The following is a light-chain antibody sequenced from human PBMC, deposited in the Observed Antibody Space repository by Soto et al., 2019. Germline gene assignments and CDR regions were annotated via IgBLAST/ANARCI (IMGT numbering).Light chain of an antibody. J-gene: IGLJ1*01. CDR1: SSNIGANYD. CDR3: CSYAGSYTFDYV. CDR2: DVS. Sequence: QSVLTQPPSVSGAPGQRVTISCTGSSSNIGANYDVHWYQQHPGKAPKLMIYDVSKRPSGVPDRFSGSKSGNTASLTISGLQAEDEADYYCCSYAGSYTFDYVFGTGTKV. V-gene: IGLV1-40*01.